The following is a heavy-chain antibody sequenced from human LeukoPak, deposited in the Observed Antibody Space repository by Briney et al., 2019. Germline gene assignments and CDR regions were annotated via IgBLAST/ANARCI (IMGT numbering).Heavy chain of an antibody. J-gene: IGHJ5*02. Sequence: PSETLSLTCTVSGGSISSYYWSWIRQPPGKGLEWIGYIYYSGSTNYNPSLKSRVTISPDTSKNQFSLKLSSVTAADTAVYYCARDYDVLTAYPPTQLFDPWGQGTLVTVSS. CDR3: ARDYDVLTAYPPTQLFDP. D-gene: IGHD3-9*01. CDR1: GGSISSYY. CDR2: IYYSGST. V-gene: IGHV4-59*01.